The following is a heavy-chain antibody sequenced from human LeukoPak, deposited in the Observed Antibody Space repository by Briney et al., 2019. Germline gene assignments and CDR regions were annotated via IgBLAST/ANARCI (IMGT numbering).Heavy chain of an antibody. V-gene: IGHV3-21*01. J-gene: IGHJ4*02. Sequence: GGSLRLSCAVSGFTFSSYWMSWVRQAPGKGLEWVSSISSSSSYIYYADSVKGRFTISRDNAKNSLYLQMNSLRAEDTAVYYCARDMVFDYWGQGTLATVSS. D-gene: IGHD3-10*01. CDR1: GFTFSSYW. CDR3: ARDMVFDY. CDR2: ISSSSSYI.